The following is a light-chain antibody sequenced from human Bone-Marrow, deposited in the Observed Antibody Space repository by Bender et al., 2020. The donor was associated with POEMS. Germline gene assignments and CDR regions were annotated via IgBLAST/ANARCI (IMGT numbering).Light chain of an antibody. CDR2: VAS. CDR3: CSSAPGGTFV. V-gene: IGLV2-23*01. Sequence: QSALSQPASVSGSPGQSITISCTGTSSDVGSDGRVSWFQQHPGKAPKVIIYVASKRPSGISNRFSGSRSGNTASLTVSGLRPEDEADYYCCSSAPGGTFVFGTGTKVTVL. J-gene: IGLJ1*01. CDR1: SSDVGSDGR.